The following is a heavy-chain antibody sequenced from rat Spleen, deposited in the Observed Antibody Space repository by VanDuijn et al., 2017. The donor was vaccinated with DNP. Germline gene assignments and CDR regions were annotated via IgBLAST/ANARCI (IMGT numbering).Heavy chain of an antibody. V-gene: IGHV5S10*01. CDR1: GFTFSDYN. J-gene: IGHJ2*01. Sequence: EVQLVQSGGDLVQPERSLKLSCAASGFTFSDYNMAWVRQAPKKGLEWVATIISDGSRTYYRDSVKGRFTISRDNAESTLYLQMNSLKSEDTATYYCAFNVYYGSLDYFDYWGQGVMVTVSS. D-gene: IGHD1-6*01. CDR2: IISDGSRT. CDR3: AFNVYYGSLDYFDY.